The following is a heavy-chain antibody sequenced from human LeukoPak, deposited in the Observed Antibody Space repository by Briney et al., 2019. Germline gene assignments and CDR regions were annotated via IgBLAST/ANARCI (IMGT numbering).Heavy chain of an antibody. D-gene: IGHD2-15*01. Sequence: ASETLSLTCTVSGVAIISGAYYWNWIRQHPVKGLEWIGYIYYTGSTYYNPSLRSRVTMSLDRSKNQFSLRLSSVTAADSAVYYCARAAYCGDGACYPERYYYYGLDVWGQGTTVTVSS. CDR1: GVAIISGAYY. J-gene: IGHJ6*02. V-gene: IGHV4-31*03. CDR2: IYYTGST. CDR3: ARAAYCGDGACYPERYYYYGLDV.